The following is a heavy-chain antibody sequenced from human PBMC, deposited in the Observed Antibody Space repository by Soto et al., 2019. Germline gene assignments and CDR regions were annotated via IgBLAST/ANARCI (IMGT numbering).Heavy chain of an antibody. V-gene: IGHV3-23*01. CDR1: GFTFSSYA. Sequence: GGSLRLSCAASGFTFSSYAMTWVRQAPGKGPEWVSAISGSGGSTYYADSVKGRFTISRDNSKNTLYLQMNSLRAEDTAVYYCAKDPPRLYDFWSGYFRDYWGQGTLVTVSS. CDR3: AKDPPRLYDFWSGYFRDY. D-gene: IGHD3-3*01. CDR2: ISGSGGST. J-gene: IGHJ4*02.